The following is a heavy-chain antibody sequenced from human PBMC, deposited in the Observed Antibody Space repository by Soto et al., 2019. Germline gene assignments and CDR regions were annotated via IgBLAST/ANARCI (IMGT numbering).Heavy chain of an antibody. Sequence: EVQLVESGGGLVQPGGSLRLSCAASGFTFNGYSMNWVHQAPGKGLEWVSYISSSSGTIHYADSVKGRFTISRDNGKNSLYLQMNSLRDEDTAVYYCAHMIVVVNDAFDMWGQGTMVTVSS. CDR2: ISSSSGTI. J-gene: IGHJ3*02. V-gene: IGHV3-48*02. CDR3: AHMIVVVNDAFDM. CDR1: GFTFNGYS. D-gene: IGHD3-22*01.